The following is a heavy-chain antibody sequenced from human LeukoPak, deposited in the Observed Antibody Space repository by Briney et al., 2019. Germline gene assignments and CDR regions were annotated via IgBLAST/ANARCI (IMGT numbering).Heavy chain of an antibody. CDR1: GGSISSSSYY. V-gene: IGHV4-39*07. Sequence: SETLSLTCTVSGGSISSSSYYWGWIRQPPGKGLEWIGSIYYSGSTYYNPSLKCRVTISVDTSKNQFSLKLSSMTAADTAVYYCARTRYSYGYGDFWGQGTLVTVSS. CDR3: ARTRYSYGYGDF. D-gene: IGHD5-18*01. J-gene: IGHJ4*02. CDR2: IYYSGST.